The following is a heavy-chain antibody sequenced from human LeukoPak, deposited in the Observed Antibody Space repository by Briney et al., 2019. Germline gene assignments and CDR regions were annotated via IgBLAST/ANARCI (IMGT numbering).Heavy chain of an antibody. V-gene: IGHV3-7*05. J-gene: IGHJ3*01. CDR2: IKKDGSEE. CDR1: GCTFSTSS. CDR3: TKEGM. Sequence: PGGSLRLSCATSGCTFSTSSMNWVRQAPGKGLEWVAYIKKDGSEEKYVDSVKGRFTISRDNTKNSLYLQMGSLRVEDTAVYYCTKEGMWGQGTMVTVSS.